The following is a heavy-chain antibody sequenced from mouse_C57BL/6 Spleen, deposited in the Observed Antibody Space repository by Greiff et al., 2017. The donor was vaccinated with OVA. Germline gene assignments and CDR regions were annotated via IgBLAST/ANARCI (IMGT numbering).Heavy chain of an antibody. V-gene: IGHV5-9*01. CDR1: GFTFSSYT. CDR2: ISGGGGNT. J-gene: IGHJ1*03. D-gene: IGHD2-4*01. CDR3: ARRDYHWYFDV. Sequence: DVMLVESGGGLVKPGGSLKLSCAASGFTFSSYTMSWVRQTPEKRLEWVATISGGGGNTYYPDSVKGRFTISRDNAKNTLYLQMSSLRSEDTALFYCARRDYHWYFDVWGTGTTVTVSS.